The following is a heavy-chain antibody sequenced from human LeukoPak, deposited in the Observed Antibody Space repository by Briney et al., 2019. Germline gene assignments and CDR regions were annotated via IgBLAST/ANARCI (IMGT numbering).Heavy chain of an antibody. J-gene: IGHJ4*02. Sequence: PGGSLRLSCAASGFTFSSYSMNWVRQAPGKGLEWVSSISSSSSYIYYADSVKGRFTISRDNAKNSLYLQMNSRRAEDTAVYYCARDGGGYSGYDIDYWGQGTLVTVSS. CDR3: ARDGGGYSGYDIDY. CDR2: ISSSSSYI. CDR1: GFTFSSYS. V-gene: IGHV3-21*01. D-gene: IGHD5-12*01.